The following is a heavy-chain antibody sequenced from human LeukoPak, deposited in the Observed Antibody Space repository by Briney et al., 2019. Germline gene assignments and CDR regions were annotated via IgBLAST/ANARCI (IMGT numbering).Heavy chain of an antibody. CDR3: ARVVPAASASYNWFDP. V-gene: IGHV1-2*06. CDR1: GYTFTSYA. Sequence: ASVKVSCTASGYTFTSYAMHWVRQAPGQGLEWMGRINPNSGGTNYAQKFQGRVTMTRDTSISTAYMELSRLRSDDTAVYYCARVVPAASASYNWFDPWGQGTLVTVSS. J-gene: IGHJ5*02. CDR2: INPNSGGT. D-gene: IGHD2-2*01.